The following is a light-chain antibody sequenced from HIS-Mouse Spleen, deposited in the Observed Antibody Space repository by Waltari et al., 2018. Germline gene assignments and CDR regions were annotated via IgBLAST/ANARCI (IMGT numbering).Light chain of an antibody. Sequence: AIWLTQYPSLLSASTGDRVTIRCRMSQRISSYLAWYQQKPGKAPELLIYAASTLQSGVPSRFSGSGSGTDFTLTISCLQSEDFATYYCQQYYSFPPGTFGQGTKLEIK. CDR2: AAS. J-gene: IGKJ2*02. CDR1: QRISSY. V-gene: IGKV1D-8*02. CDR3: QQYYSFPPGT.